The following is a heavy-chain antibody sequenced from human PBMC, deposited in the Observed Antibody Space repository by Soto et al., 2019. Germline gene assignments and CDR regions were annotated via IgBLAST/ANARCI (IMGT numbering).Heavy chain of an antibody. CDR2: IYHSGVT. Sequence: SETLSLTCAVSGVPIRSENWWTWVRQPPGKGMEWIAEIYHSGVTNYNPSLKSRATISVDKSKNQFSLDLYSVTAADTAVYFCTRGPSLEAFLHYWGQGTLVTVSS. CDR3: TRGPSLEAFLHY. D-gene: IGHD1-1*01. CDR1: GVPIRSENW. J-gene: IGHJ4*02. V-gene: IGHV4-4*02.